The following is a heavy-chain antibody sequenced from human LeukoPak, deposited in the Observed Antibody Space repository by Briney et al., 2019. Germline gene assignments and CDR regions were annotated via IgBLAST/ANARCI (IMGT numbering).Heavy chain of an antibody. V-gene: IGHV4-39*01. D-gene: IGHD3-10*01. CDR3: ASLRTGDFDY. Sequence: SETLSLTCTVSGGSISSSNYYWGWIRQPPGKGLEWIGNIYYSGSTYYNPSFKSRLTKSVDTSKNQFPLKLSSVTAADTAVYYCASLRTGDFDYWGQGALVTVSS. CDR2: IYYSGST. CDR1: GGSISSSNYY. J-gene: IGHJ4*02.